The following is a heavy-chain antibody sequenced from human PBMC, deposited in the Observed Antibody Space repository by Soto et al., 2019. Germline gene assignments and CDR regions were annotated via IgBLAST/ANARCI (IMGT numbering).Heavy chain of an antibody. CDR3: ARDFIRGVVVVAAIPNWFDP. D-gene: IGHD2-15*01. J-gene: IGHJ5*02. CDR1: GFTFSSYS. Sequence: GGSLRLSCAASGFTFSSYSMNWVRQAPGKGLEWVSSISSSSSYIYYADSVKGRFTISRDNAKNSLYLQMNSLRAEDTAVYYCARDFIRGVVVVAAIPNWFDPWGQGTLVTVSS. V-gene: IGHV3-21*01. CDR2: ISSSSSYI.